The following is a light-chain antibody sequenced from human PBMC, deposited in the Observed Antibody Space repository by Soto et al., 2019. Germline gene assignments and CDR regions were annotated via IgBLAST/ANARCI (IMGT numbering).Light chain of an antibody. V-gene: IGKV3-20*01. Sequence: EIVLTQSPGTLSLSPGERATLSCSASQTVSSNFLAWFQQKPGQAPRFVIYGASSRATGIPDRFSGSRSGSSCSLTSNKPELEEFAVYYYEQDGSSPLTFGGGPKVEIK. CDR1: QTVSSNF. CDR2: GAS. J-gene: IGKJ4*01. CDR3: EQDGSSPLT.